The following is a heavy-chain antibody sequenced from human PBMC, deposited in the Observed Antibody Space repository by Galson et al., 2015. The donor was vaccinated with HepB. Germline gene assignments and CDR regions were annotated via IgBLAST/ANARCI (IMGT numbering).Heavy chain of an antibody. CDR1: GFTFSDYA. Sequence: SLRLSCAASGFTFSDYAMHWVRQTPGEGLEWVAVISNDGSTKNYADSVKGRFTISRDNSKNTLYLQMNSLRTEDTAVYYCARGSGYLNGVDAWGQGTTVTVSS. CDR2: ISNDGSTK. CDR3: ARGSGYLNGVDA. J-gene: IGHJ6*02. D-gene: IGHD5-12*01. V-gene: IGHV3-30*04.